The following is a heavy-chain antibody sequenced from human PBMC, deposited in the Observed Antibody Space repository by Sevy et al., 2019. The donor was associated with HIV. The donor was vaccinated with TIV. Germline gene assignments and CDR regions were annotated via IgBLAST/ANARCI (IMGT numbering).Heavy chain of an antibody. D-gene: IGHD3-22*01. CDR2: IKSKTDGGTT. CDR3: TTDDYYDSSGADY. J-gene: IGHJ4*02. CDR1: GFTFSNAW. V-gene: IGHV3-15*01. Sequence: GGSLRLSCAASGFTFSNAWMSWVRQAPGKGLEWVGRIKSKTDGGTTDYAAPVKGRFTISSDDLKNTLYLQMNSLKTEDTAVYYCTTDDYYDSSGADYWGQGTLVTVSS.